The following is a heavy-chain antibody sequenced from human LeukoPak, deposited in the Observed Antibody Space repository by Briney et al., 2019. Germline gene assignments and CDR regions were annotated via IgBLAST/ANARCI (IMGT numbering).Heavy chain of an antibody. Sequence: ASVKVSRKASGYTLTGYYMHWVRQAPGQGVEWMGWINPNGGGTNYAQKFRGRVTMTRDTSISTAYMDLSRLRSDDTAVYYCARGTSIVGATDCWGQGTLVTVSS. V-gene: IGHV1-2*02. J-gene: IGHJ4*02. D-gene: IGHD1-26*01. CDR1: GYTLTGYY. CDR3: ARGTSIVGATDC. CDR2: INPNGGGT.